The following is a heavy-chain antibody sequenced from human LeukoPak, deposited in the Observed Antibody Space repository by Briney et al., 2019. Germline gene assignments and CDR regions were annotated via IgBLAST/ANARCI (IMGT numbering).Heavy chain of an antibody. D-gene: IGHD2/OR15-2a*01. V-gene: IGHV3-53*01. J-gene: IGHJ4*02. CDR2: IYASGST. CDR1: GFTVSDAF. Sequence: TGGSLRLSCAASGFTVSDAFMSWLRQAPDKRLEWVSIIYASGSTYYRDSVKGRFTISRDNSKNTLYLQMNSLRAEDTAIYFCARWHTTNSNYFYDYWGQGSLVTVSS. CDR3: ARWHTTNSNYFYDY.